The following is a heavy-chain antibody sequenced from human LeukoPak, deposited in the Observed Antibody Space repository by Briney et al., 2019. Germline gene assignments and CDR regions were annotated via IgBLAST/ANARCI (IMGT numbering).Heavy chain of an antibody. Sequence: GGSLRLSCAASGFTFSRHGMHWVRQAPGKGLEWVAFIRYDGSEKYYANSVKGRFIISRDNSENTLYLQLNSLRPEDTAVYYCAKGSYYGSDSCPQYYYYMDVWGKGTTVIVSS. V-gene: IGHV3-30*02. D-gene: IGHD3-10*01. CDR2: IRYDGSEK. CDR3: AKGSYYGSDSCPQYYYYMDV. CDR1: GFTFSRHG. J-gene: IGHJ6*03.